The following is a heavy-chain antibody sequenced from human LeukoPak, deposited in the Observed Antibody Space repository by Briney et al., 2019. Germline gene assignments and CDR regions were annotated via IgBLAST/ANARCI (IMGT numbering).Heavy chain of an antibody. J-gene: IGHJ4*02. V-gene: IGHV4-59*12. CDR2: IYYSGST. Sequence: SETLSLTCTVSGGSISSYYWSWIRQPPGKGLEWIGYIYYSGSTNYNPSLKSRVTISVDTSRNQFSLKLSSVTAADTAVYYCARDIWDSSGWYYFDYWGQGTLVTVSS. CDR3: ARDIWDSSGWYYFDY. D-gene: IGHD6-19*01. CDR1: GGSISSYY.